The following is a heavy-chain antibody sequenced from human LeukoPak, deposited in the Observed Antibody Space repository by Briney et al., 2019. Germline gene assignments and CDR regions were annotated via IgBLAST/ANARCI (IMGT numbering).Heavy chain of an antibody. J-gene: IGHJ3*02. CDR3: ARHLSTLLDAFDI. CDR2: IYPGDSDT. Sequence: GESLKISCKGSGYSFTSYWIGWVRQMPGKGLEWMGIIYPGDSDTRYSPSFQGQVTISADKSISTAYLQWSSLKASDTAMYYCARHLSTLLDAFDIWGQGTMVTVSS. D-gene: IGHD3-16*01. CDR1: GYSFTSYW. V-gene: IGHV5-51*01.